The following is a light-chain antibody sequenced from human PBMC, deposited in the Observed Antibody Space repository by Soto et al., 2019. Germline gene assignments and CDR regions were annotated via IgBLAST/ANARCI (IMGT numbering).Light chain of an antibody. V-gene: IGKV1-5*03. CDR1: QSISSW. Sequence: DIQVTQSPSTLSASVGDRVTITCRGGQSISSWLAWYQQKPGQAPKLLIYKASTLQSGVPSRFSGSGSGTEFTLAISSLQPADSATYYCQQYIDNWTFGQGTKVEIK. CDR3: QQYIDNWT. CDR2: KAS. J-gene: IGKJ1*01.